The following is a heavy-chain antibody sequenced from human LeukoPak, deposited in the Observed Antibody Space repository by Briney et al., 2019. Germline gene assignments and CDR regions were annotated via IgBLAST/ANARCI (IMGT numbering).Heavy chain of an antibody. Sequence: GGSLRLSCAASGFTFSSYSMNWVRQAPGKGLEWVSSISSSSSYIYYAHSVKGRFTISRDNAKNSLYLQMNSLRAEDTAVYYCATETAQSRVVIEDYWGQGTLVTVSS. CDR1: GFTFSSYS. J-gene: IGHJ4*02. CDR2: ISSSSSYI. CDR3: ATETAQSRVVIEDY. V-gene: IGHV3-21*01. D-gene: IGHD3-3*01.